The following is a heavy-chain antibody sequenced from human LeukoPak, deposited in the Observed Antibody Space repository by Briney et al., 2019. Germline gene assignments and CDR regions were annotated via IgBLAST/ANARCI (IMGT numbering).Heavy chain of an antibody. D-gene: IGHD4-17*01. CDR2: IIGSGGST. CDR3: ATAPGGQTTTVTTSDY. J-gene: IGHJ4*02. Sequence: GGALRLSWAASGFTFSSYAMSWVRQAAGKGLEGVSAIIGSGGSTYYADSVKGPCTISTDNAKTPLYLQMTSLRAEATAVYYCATAPGGQTTTVTTSDYWGQGTLVTVYS. CDR1: GFTFSSYA. V-gene: IGHV3-23*01.